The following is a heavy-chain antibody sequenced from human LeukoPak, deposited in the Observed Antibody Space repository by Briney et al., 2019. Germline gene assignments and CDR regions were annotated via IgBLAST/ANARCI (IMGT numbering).Heavy chain of an antibody. V-gene: IGHV4-34*01. Sequence: PSETLSLTCAVYGGSFSGYYWSWIRQPPGKGLEWIGEINHSGSTNYNPSLKSRVTISVDTSKNQFSLKLSSVTAADTAVYYCARIRSDYYYGMDVWGQGTTVTVSS. CDR3: ARIRSDYYYGMDV. D-gene: IGHD4-17*01. CDR1: GGSFSGYY. J-gene: IGHJ6*02. CDR2: INHSGST.